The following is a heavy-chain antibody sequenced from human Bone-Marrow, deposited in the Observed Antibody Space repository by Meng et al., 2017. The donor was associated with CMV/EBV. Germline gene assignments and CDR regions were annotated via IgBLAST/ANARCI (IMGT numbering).Heavy chain of an antibody. CDR3: ARIGTTDVG. V-gene: IGHV3-48*04. CDR1: GFTFSSYS. CDR2: ISNSGNTI. Sequence: GESLKISCAASGFTFSSYSMNWVRQAPGKGLEWVSYISNSGNTIYYADSVKGRFTISRDNAKNTVYLHMNSLRVEDTAVYYCARIGTTDVGWGQGTLVTVSS. J-gene: IGHJ4*02. D-gene: IGHD1-1*01.